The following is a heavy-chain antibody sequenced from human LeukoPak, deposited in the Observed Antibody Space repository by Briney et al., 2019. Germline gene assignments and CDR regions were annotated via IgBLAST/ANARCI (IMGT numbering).Heavy chain of an antibody. D-gene: IGHD2-2*01. CDR2: IGGSGGST. Sequence: PGGSLRLSCAASGFTFSSYPMTWVRQAPGKGLEWVSLIGGSGGSTYYANSVKGRFTISRDDSKNTPYLQMNSLRADDTAIYHCAYAFDYWGQGTLVTVSS. J-gene: IGHJ4*02. V-gene: IGHV3-23*01. CDR3: AYAFDY. CDR1: GFTFSSYP.